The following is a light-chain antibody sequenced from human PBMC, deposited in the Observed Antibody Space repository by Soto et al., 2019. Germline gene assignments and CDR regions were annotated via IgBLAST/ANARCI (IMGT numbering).Light chain of an antibody. CDR2: DAS. J-gene: IGKJ1*01. Sequence: ILMTQSPATLSVSPGERATLSCRASQSVSHNLAWYPQKPGQAPRLLIYDASPRATGIPARFSGSGSGTECTLTIGGLQAEDVAVYYCQQYNNWPPWTFGQGTKVEIK. CDR3: QQYNNWPPWT. V-gene: IGKV3-15*01. CDR1: QSVSHN.